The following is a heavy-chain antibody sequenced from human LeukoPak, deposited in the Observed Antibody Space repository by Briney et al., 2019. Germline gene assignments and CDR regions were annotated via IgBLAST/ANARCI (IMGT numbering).Heavy chain of an antibody. CDR1: GGSISSYY. D-gene: IGHD2/OR15-2a*01. Sequence: SETLSLTCSVSGGSISSYYWSWIRQPPGKGLEWIGYIYYSGSTNYNPSLKSRVTISVDTSKNQFSLKLSSVTAADTAVYYCAAWTSSRYFLDAFDIWGQGTMVTVSS. J-gene: IGHJ3*02. CDR3: AAWTSSRYFLDAFDI. CDR2: IYYSGST. V-gene: IGHV4-59*08.